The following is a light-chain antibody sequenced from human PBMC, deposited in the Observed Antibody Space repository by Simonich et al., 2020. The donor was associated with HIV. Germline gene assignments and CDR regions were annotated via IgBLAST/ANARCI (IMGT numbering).Light chain of an antibody. CDR1: QSVSSN. V-gene: IGKV3-15*01. CDR2: GAS. CDR3: QQYNNWLIFT. J-gene: IGKJ3*01. Sequence: EIVMTQSPATLSVSPGERATLSCRASQSVSSNLSWYQQKPGQAPRLLIYGASTRATGIPARFSGSGSGTDFTLTISSMQSEDFAVYYCQQYNNWLIFTFGPGTKVDIK.